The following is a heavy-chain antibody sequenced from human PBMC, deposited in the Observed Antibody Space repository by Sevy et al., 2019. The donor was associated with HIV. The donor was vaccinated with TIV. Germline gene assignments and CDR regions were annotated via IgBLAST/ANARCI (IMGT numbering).Heavy chain of an antibody. CDR3: ARDLKQNWFDP. CDR2: IYYSGST. Sequence: SETLFLTCTVSGGSISSYYWTWIRQPPGKGLEWIGYIYYSGSTNYNPSLKSRVTISVDTSKNQFSLKLSSVTAADTAVYYCARDLKQNWFDPWGQGTLVTVSS. V-gene: IGHV4-59*13. CDR1: GGSISSYY. J-gene: IGHJ5*02.